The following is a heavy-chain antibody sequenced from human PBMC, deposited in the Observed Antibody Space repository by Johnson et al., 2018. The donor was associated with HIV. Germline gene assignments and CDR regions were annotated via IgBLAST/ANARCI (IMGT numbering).Heavy chain of an antibody. J-gene: IGHJ3*02. V-gene: IGHV3-30*18. CDR2: ISYDGSNT. D-gene: IGHD6-25*01. CDR3: AKETPSSGGTFDI. CDR1: GFTFSSYA. Sequence: QVQLVESGGGVVQPGRSLRLSCAASGFTFSSYAMHWVRQAPGKGLEWVAVISYDGSNTYYADSVKGRFTISRDNSNNTLYLQMDSLRAEDTAVYYCAKETPSSGGTFDIWGQGTMVTVSS.